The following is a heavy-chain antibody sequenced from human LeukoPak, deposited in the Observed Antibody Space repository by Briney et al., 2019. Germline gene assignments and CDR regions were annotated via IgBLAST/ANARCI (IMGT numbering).Heavy chain of an antibody. CDR1: GFTFSSYA. D-gene: IGHD4-17*01. CDR2: ISYDGSKK. Sequence: GGSLRLSCAASGFTFSSYAIHWVRQAPGKGLEWVAVISYDGSKKYYGDPVKGRFTISRDNVKNTVYLQMNSLSAEDTAVYYCAKSTLEYGDHPPHFDHWGQGTLVTVSS. J-gene: IGHJ4*02. V-gene: IGHV3-30*18. CDR3: AKSTLEYGDHPPHFDH.